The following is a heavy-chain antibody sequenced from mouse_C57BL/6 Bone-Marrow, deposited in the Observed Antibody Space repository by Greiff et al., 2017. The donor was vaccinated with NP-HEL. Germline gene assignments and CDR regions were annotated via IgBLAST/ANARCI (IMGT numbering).Heavy chain of an antibody. CDR2: IDPETGGT. CDR1: GYTFTDYE. Sequence: QVHVKQSGAELVRPGASVTLSCKASGYTFTDYEMHWVKQTPVHGLEWIGAIDPETGGTAYNQKFKGKAILTADKSSSTAYMELRSLTSEDSAVYSLGVLGQDYAMDYWGQGTSVTVSS. CDR3: GVLGQDYAMDY. V-gene: IGHV1-15*01. J-gene: IGHJ4*01. D-gene: IGHD4-1*01.